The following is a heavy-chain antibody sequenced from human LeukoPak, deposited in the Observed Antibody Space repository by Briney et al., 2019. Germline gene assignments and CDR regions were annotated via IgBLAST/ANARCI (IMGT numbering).Heavy chain of an antibody. V-gene: IGHV5-51*01. J-gene: IGHJ2*01. CDR2: IHPGDSDT. CDR3: ARHLTGYYGSGSYWYFDL. CDR1: GFSFISYW. Sequence: GESLKISCKGSGFSFISYWIGWVRQMPGKGLEWMGLIHPGDSDTRYSPSFQGQVTISVDKSISTAYLQWSSLKASDTAMYYCARHLTGYYGSGSYWYFDLWGRGTLVTVSS. D-gene: IGHD3-10*01.